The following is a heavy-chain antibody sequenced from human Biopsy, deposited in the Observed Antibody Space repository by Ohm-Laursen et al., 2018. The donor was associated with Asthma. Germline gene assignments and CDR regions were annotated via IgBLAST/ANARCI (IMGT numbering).Heavy chain of an antibody. CDR3: VRDGTDDAFDI. Sequence: SLRLSCTASGFSFSNFAIHWVRQAPGKGLEWVGVISKDASTQDYADSVKGRFTMAGDNSKNTLDLQMNSLREEDTAVYYCVRDGTDDAFDIWGQGTVVSVSS. CDR1: GFSFSNFA. J-gene: IGHJ3*02. V-gene: IGHV3-30*01. CDR2: ISKDASTQ. D-gene: IGHD1-1*01.